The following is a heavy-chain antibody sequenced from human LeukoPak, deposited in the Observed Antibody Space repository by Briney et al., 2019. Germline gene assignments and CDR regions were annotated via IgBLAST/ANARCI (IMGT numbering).Heavy chain of an antibody. V-gene: IGHV3-30-3*01. Sequence: GGSLRLSCAASGFTFSSYAMHWVRQAPGKGLEWVAVISYDGSNKYYADSVKGRFTISRDNSKNTLYLQMNSLRAEDTAVYYCARDGYYGPPPDAFDIWGQGTMVTVSS. CDR3: ARDGYYGPPPDAFDI. D-gene: IGHD4-17*01. J-gene: IGHJ3*02. CDR1: GFTFSSYA. CDR2: ISYDGSNK.